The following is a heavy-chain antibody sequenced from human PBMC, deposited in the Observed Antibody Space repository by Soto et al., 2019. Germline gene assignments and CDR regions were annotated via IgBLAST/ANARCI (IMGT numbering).Heavy chain of an antibody. CDR3: ATGGGRWELLCDFDY. V-gene: IGHV4-4*02. J-gene: IGHJ4*02. CDR1: GGSISSSNW. D-gene: IGHD1-26*01. CDR2: IYHSGST. Sequence: SGTLSLTCAVSGGSISSSNWWSWVRQPPGKGLEWIGEIYHSGSTNYNPSLKSRVTISVDKSKNQFSLKLSSVTAADTAVYYCATGGGRWELLCDFDYWGQGTLDPVSS.